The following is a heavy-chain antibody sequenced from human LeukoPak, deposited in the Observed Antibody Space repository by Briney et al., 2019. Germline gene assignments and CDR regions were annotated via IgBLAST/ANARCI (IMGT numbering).Heavy chain of an antibody. D-gene: IGHD6-13*01. CDR3: ARTGYSSSWYYFDF. V-gene: IGHV4-59*01. CDR1: GGSISSYH. Sequence: PSETLSLTCTVSGGSISSYHWSWIRQPPGKGLEWIGYIYYSGSTYYNPSLKSRVTISVDTSKNQFSLKLSSVTAADTAVYYCARTGYSSSWYYFDFWGQGTLVTVSS. CDR2: IYYSGST. J-gene: IGHJ4*02.